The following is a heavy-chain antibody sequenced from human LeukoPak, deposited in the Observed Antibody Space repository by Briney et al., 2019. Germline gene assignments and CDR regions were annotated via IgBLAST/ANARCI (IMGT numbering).Heavy chain of an antibody. CDR3: AAKGIAAAAIDY. J-gene: IGHJ4*02. CDR1: GYTFTSYG. Sequence: ASVKVSCKASGYTFTSYGFNWVRQATGQAFEWMGWMNPNSGNTGYSQNFQGRVTMTRNTSISTAYMELNSLRSEDTAVYYCAAKGIAAAAIDYWGQGTLVTVSS. CDR2: MNPNSGNT. V-gene: IGHV1-8*01. D-gene: IGHD6-13*01.